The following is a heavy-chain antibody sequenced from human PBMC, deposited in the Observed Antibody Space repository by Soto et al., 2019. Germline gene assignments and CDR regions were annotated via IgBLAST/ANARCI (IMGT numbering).Heavy chain of an antibody. V-gene: IGHV3-21*01. CDR1: GFSFSTYN. Sequence: EVQLVESGGGLVKPGGSLRLSCAASGFSFSTYNMNWVRQAPGKGLEWVASISSTSVYMYYANSLKGRFTISRANAKSSLYLQVISLRAEGTAVYYCARGWLRDPWMYWGQGTLVTVSS. J-gene: IGHJ4*02. CDR2: ISSTSVYM. D-gene: IGHD5-12*01. CDR3: ARGWLRDPWMY.